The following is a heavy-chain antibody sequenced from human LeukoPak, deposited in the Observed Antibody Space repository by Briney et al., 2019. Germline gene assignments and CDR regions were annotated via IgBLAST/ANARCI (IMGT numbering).Heavy chain of an antibody. V-gene: IGHV3-9*01. D-gene: IGHD3-9*01. CDR3: AKAMSVITIFDY. CDR2: ISWNSDSI. J-gene: IGHJ4*02. Sequence: PGRSLRLSCAASGFTFDDYAMHWVRQAPGKGLEWVSGISWNSDSIGYADSVKGRFTISRDNAKNSLYLQMNSLRAEDTALYYCAKAMSVITIFDYWGQGTLVTVSS. CDR1: GFTFDDYA.